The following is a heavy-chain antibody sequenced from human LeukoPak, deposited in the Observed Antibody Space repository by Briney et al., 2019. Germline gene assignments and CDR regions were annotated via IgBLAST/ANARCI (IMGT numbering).Heavy chain of an antibody. CDR2: VHSSGNS. Sequence: SQTLSLTCTVSGGSIIDYYWYWIRQPPGKGLEWIAYVHSSGNSNHNPSLKSRVTISVDTSKNHLSLRLTAVTAADTAVYYCARRPASRLTFDYWGHGTLVTVSS. V-gene: IGHV4-59*01. CDR1: GGSIIDYY. J-gene: IGHJ4*01. CDR3: ARRPASRLTFDY. D-gene: IGHD2-2*01.